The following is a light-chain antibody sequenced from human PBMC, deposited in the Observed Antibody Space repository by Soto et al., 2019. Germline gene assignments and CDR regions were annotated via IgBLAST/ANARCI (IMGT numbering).Light chain of an antibody. Sequence: EIMMTQSPATLSVSPGERATLSCRASQSVSSSLAWYQQKPGQAPRLLIYGASTSATGIPARFSGSGSGTEFTLTINGLQSEDFAFYYWQQYNNWWTFGQGTKVEIK. CDR1: QSVSSS. V-gene: IGKV3-15*01. CDR3: QQYNNWWT. J-gene: IGKJ1*01. CDR2: GAS.